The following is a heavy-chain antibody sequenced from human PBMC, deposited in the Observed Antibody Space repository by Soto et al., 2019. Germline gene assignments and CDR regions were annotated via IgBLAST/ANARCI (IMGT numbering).Heavy chain of an antibody. CDR2: ISWDGGST. Sequence: GGSLRLSCAASGFTFDDYTMHWVRQAPGKGLEWVSLISWDGGSTYYADSVKGRFTISRDNSKNSLYLQMNSLRTEDTALYYCAKDITGTTKGAIFDYWGQGTLVTVYS. CDR3: AKDITGTTKGAIFDY. V-gene: IGHV3-43*01. J-gene: IGHJ4*02. CDR1: GFTFDDYT. D-gene: IGHD1-7*01.